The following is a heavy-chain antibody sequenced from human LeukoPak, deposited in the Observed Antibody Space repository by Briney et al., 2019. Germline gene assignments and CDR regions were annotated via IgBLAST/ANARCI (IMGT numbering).Heavy chain of an antibody. Sequence: GASVKVSCKTSGYTFTGYYMHWVRQAPGQGLEWMGWINPNSGGTNYAQKFQGRVTMTRDTSIGTAYMELSRLRSDDTAVYYCARGGSRGYYDSSGYYSLDYWGQGTLVTVSS. CDR1: GYTFTGYY. CDR2: INPNSGGT. J-gene: IGHJ4*02. D-gene: IGHD3-22*01. V-gene: IGHV1-2*02. CDR3: ARGGSRGYYDSSGYYSLDY.